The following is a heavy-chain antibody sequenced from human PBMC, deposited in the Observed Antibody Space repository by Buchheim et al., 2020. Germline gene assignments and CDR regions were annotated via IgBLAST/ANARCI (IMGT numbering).Heavy chain of an antibody. Sequence: QVQLQESGPGLLKPSETLSLTCAVYGGSFSGYYWSWIRQPPGKGLEWIGEINHSGSTNYNPSLKSRVTISVDTSKNQFSLKLSSVTAADTAVYYCARQLGYCSSTSCYTYYYYYYGMDVWGQGTT. CDR1: GGSFSGYY. CDR3: ARQLGYCSSTSCYTYYYYYYGMDV. CDR2: INHSGST. J-gene: IGHJ6*02. D-gene: IGHD2-2*02. V-gene: IGHV4-34*01.